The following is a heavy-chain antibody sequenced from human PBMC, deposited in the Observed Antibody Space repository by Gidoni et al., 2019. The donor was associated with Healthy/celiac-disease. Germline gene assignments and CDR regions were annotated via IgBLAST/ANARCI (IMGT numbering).Heavy chain of an antibody. D-gene: IGHD3-22*01. CDR3: ARDEGEITMIPSWFDP. CDR2: INHSGST. V-gene: IGHV4-34*01. Sequence: QVQLPQWGAGLLKPSETLSLPCAVYGGSFSGSYWSWIRQPPGKGLEWIGEINHSGSTNYNPSLKRGVTISVDTSKNQFSLKLSSVTAADTAVYYCARDEGEITMIPSWFDPWGQGTLVTVSS. CDR1: GGSFSGSY. J-gene: IGHJ5*02.